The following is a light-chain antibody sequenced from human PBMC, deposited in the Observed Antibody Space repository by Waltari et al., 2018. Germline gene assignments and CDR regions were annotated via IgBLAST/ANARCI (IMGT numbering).Light chain of an antibody. Sequence: QSALTQPPSASGSPGQSVTISCTGTSSDVGGYIYVPWYQTHPGKSPKVMIYEVNKRPSGVPDRFSGSKSGNTASLTVSGVQAEDEADYYCSSYGGSNNLVFGGGTKLTVL. CDR2: EVN. CDR3: SSYGGSNNLV. CDR1: SSDVGGYIY. J-gene: IGLJ3*02. V-gene: IGLV2-8*01.